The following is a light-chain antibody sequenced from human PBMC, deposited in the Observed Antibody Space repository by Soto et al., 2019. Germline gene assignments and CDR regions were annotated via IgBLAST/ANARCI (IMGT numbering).Light chain of an antibody. CDR3: QQYNDRPPWT. CDR1: QSVSGN. V-gene: IGKV3-15*01. CDR2: GTT. J-gene: IGKJ1*01. Sequence: EIVMTQSPATLSVSPRERATLSCRASQSVSGNLAWYQQKPGQAPRLLIYGTTTRATGIPARFSGSGSGTEFTLPISSLQSEDFAVYFCQQYNDRPPWTFGQGTKVEI.